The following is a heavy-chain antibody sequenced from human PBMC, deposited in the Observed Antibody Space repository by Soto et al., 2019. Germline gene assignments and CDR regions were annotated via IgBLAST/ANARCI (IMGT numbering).Heavy chain of an antibody. CDR3: GRGGSSWAPSCFDY. D-gene: IGHD6-13*01. CDR2: IYYSGST. V-gene: IGHV4-30-4*01. J-gene: IGHJ4*02. Sequence: SETLSLTCTVSGGSISSGDYYWGWIRQPPGKGLEWIGYIYYSGSTYYNPSLKSRVTISLDTSKNQFSLKLSSVTAADTAAYYCGRGGSSWAPSCFDYWGQGTLVTVSS. CDR1: GGSISSGDYY.